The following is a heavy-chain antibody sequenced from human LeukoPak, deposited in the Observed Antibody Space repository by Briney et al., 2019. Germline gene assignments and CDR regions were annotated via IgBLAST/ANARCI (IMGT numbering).Heavy chain of an antibody. J-gene: IGHJ4*02. CDR1: GYTFSNYA. D-gene: IGHD2-2*01. CDR3: ARNPGYCSSSKCYLHFDY. V-gene: IGHV1-3*01. Sequence: ASVKVSCKASGYTFSNYAMHWVRQAPGQRLEWMGWINAGNGNTKYSEKFQARVTITRDTSASTGYMELSSLRSEDTAVYYCARNPGYCSSSKCYLHFDYWGRGTLVTVSS. CDR2: INAGNGNT.